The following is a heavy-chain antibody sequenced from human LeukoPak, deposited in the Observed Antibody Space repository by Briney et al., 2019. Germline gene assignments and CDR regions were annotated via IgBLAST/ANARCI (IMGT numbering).Heavy chain of an antibody. D-gene: IGHD3-10*01. CDR1: GFTFSSYG. J-gene: IGHJ3*02. CDR2: ISGGGGST. Sequence: GGSLRLSCAASGFTFSSYGMSWVRQAPGKGLEWVSAISGGGGSTYYADSVKGRFTISRDNSKNTLYLQMNSLRAEDTAVYYCAKDTRTYGSGSYRGYIDIWGQGTMVTVSS. CDR3: AKDTRTYGSGSYRGYIDI. V-gene: IGHV3-23*01.